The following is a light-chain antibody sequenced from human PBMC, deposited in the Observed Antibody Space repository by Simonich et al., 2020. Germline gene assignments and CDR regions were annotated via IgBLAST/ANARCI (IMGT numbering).Light chain of an antibody. J-gene: IGLJ2*01. CDR2: RNN. CDR1: SPNIGSNT. CDR3: AAWDDSLNGVV. Sequence: QTVLTQPPSASGTPGQRVTISCSGSSPNIGSNTVNWYTQIPGTAPKLLIYRNNQRPSGVPGRFSGSQTGTSASLAISGLQSEDEADYYCAAWDDSLNGVVFGGGTKLTVL. V-gene: IGLV1-44*01.